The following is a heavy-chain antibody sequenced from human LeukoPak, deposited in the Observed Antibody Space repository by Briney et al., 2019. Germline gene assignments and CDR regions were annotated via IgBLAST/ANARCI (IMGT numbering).Heavy chain of an antibody. V-gene: IGHV3-74*01. J-gene: IGHJ4*02. D-gene: IGHD3-10*01. CDR1: GFTLSNYW. Sequence: PGGSLRLSCAASGFTLSNYWMHWVRHAPGKGLVWVSRIKSDGSWTNYADSVKGRFTISRDNAKRTLYLQMNSLRAEDTAVYYCAREDVLLWFGAPDYWGQGTLVTVSS. CDR3: AREDVLLWFGAPDY. CDR2: IKSDGSWT.